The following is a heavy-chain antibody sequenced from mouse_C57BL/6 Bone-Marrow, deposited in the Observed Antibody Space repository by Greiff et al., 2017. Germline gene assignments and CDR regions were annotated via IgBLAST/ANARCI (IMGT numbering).Heavy chain of an antibody. CDR1: GYTFTSYG. Sequence: VQLQQSGAELARPGASVKLSCKASGYTFTSYGISWVKQRTGQGLEWIGEIYPRSGNTYYNEKFKGKATLTADKSSSTAYMELRSLTSEGSAVYFCARWNYGSSYENYWGQGTTLTVSS. CDR2: IYPRSGNT. CDR3: ARWNYGSSYENY. V-gene: IGHV1-81*01. J-gene: IGHJ2*01. D-gene: IGHD1-1*01.